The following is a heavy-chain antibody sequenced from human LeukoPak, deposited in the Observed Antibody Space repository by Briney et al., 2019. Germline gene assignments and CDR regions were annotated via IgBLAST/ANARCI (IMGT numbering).Heavy chain of an antibody. J-gene: IGHJ4*02. CDR2: IYYSGSN. CDR1: GGSISSYY. CDR3: AVDFWSGYFDY. Sequence: PSETLSLTCTASGGSISSYYRSWIRQPPGKGLEWIASIYYSGSNNYNPSRESRVTISVDTSKNQFSLKLSYVTAADTAVYYCAVDFWSGYFDYWGQGTLVTVSS. V-gene: IGHV4-59*01. D-gene: IGHD3-3*01.